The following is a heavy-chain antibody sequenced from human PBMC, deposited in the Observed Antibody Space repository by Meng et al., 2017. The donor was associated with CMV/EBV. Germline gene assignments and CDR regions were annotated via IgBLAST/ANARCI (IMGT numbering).Heavy chain of an antibody. CDR2: INHSGIT. Sequence: SETLSPPFAVHGGSFSGYCWSWIHQLPGKGLEWFGEINHSGITNYNPSLKSRVTISVDTSKNQFSLKLSSVTAADTAVYYCATLYSGSYYYYYYCYDMDVWGQGTTVTVSS. CDR3: ATLYSGSYYYYYYCYDMDV. V-gene: IGHV4-34*01. D-gene: IGHD3-10*01. J-gene: IGHJ6*02. CDR1: GGSFSGYC.